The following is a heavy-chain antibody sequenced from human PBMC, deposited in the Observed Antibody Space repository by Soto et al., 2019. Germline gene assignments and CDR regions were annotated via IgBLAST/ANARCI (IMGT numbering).Heavy chain of an antibody. J-gene: IGHJ6*02. D-gene: IGHD2-21*01. CDR3: ARGLTPNYYGMDV. CDR2: IYHSGST. V-gene: IGHV4-4*02. CDR1: GGSISSSNW. Sequence: SETLSLTCAVSGGSISSSNWWSWVRQPPGKGLEWIGEIYHSGSTNYNPSLKSRVTISVDKSKNQFSLKLSSVTAADTAVYYCARGLTPNYYGMDVWGQGTTATVSS.